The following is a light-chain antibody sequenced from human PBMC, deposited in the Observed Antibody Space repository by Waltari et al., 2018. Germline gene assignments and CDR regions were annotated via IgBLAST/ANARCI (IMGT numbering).Light chain of an antibody. V-gene: IGLV1-44*01. CDR1: DPDIGSET. CDR3: TAWDSSLKGLL. Sequence: QSVLSQPPSASGTPGQRVSSSCSGSDPDIGSETVTWYQHLPGTAPNLLINPDNLRPSGVPDRFSGSKSGTSASLAISGLQSEDEADYFCTAWDSSLKGLLFGGGTRLTVL. J-gene: IGLJ2*01. CDR2: PDN.